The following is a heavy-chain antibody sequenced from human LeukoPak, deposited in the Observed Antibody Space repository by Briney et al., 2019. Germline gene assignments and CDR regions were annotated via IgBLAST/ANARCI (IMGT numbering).Heavy chain of an antibody. CDR3: ARDSTVTTSWYFDY. Sequence: PGGSLRLSCAASGFTFDDYGMSWVRQAPGKGLEWVSGINWNGGSTGYADSVKGRFTISRDNAKNSLCLQMNSLRAEDTALYYCARDSTVTTSWYFDYWGQGTLVTVSS. D-gene: IGHD4-17*01. CDR1: GFTFDDYG. J-gene: IGHJ4*02. CDR2: INWNGGST. V-gene: IGHV3-20*04.